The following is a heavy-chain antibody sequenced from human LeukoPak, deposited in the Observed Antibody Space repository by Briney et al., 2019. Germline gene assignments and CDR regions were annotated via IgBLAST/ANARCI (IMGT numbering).Heavy chain of an antibody. CDR2: IYTSGST. D-gene: IGHD1-7*01. CDR3: AREGYNWNSNFDY. V-gene: IGHV4-61*02. CDR1: GGFISSGRYY. Sequence: SETLSLTRTVSGGFISSGRYYRGWIRRPAGKGLEWIGRIYTSGSTNYNLSLKSRVTISVDTSKNQFSLKLSSVTAADTAVYYCAREGYNWNSNFDYWGQGTLVTVSS. J-gene: IGHJ4*02.